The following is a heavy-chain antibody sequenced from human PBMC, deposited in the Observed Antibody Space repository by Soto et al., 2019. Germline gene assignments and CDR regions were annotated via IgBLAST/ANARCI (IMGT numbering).Heavy chain of an antibody. CDR1: GDSISAYY. D-gene: IGHD3-10*01. CDR2: IFGGGTT. Sequence: SETLSLTCTVSGDSISAYYWSWIRQPPGKGLEWIGYIFGGGTTNYESSLKSRVIMSLDTSKNQFSLKLTSVTAGDSAMYYCASRPPGDTWVPYFDYWGQGILVTGSS. J-gene: IGHJ4*02. CDR3: ASRPPGDTWVPYFDY. V-gene: IGHV4-59*01.